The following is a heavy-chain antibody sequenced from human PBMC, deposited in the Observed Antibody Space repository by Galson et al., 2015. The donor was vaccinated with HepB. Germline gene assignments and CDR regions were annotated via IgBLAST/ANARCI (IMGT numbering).Heavy chain of an antibody. CDR3: ARLGEILTGVYWVLDY. Sequence: SLRLSCAASGFSLSGYWMTWLRQAPGKGLEWVANIKQDGSEKSYVDSVKGRFTTSRDNAKNSLYLQMNSLRAEDTAVYYCARLGEILTGVYWVLDYWGQGTLVTVSS. CDR1: GFSLSGYW. V-gene: IGHV3-7*01. D-gene: IGHD3-9*01. CDR2: IKQDGSEK. J-gene: IGHJ4*02.